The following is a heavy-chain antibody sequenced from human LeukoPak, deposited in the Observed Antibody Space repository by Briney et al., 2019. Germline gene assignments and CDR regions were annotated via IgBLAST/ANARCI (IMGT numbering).Heavy chain of an antibody. CDR3: ARGSDGYYYDSSGYYFDY. Sequence: GGSLRLSCAASGFTFSSYAMSWVRQAPGKGLEWVSSIGGSGVMTYYADSVKGRFTISRDNSKNTLHLQVNSLRAEDTAVYYCARGSDGYYYDSSGYYFDYWGQGTLVTVSS. V-gene: IGHV3-23*01. D-gene: IGHD3-22*01. CDR2: IGGSGVMT. CDR1: GFTFSSYA. J-gene: IGHJ4*02.